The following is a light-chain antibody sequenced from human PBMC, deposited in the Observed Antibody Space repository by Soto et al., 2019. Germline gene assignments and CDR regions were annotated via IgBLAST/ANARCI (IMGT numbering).Light chain of an antibody. V-gene: IGKV3-11*01. CDR3: QQRSNWPLT. CDR2: DAS. Sequence: EIVLTQSPATLSLSPGERATLSCRASQSVSSYLAWYQQKPGQAPRLLIYDASNRATGIPARFSGSGSGTDFTLTNSSLEPEDFAVYYCQQRSNWPLTFGQGTKLEIK. CDR1: QSVSSY. J-gene: IGKJ2*01.